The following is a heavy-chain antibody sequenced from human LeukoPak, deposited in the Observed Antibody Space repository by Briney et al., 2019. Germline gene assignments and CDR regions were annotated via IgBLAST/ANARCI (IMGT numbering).Heavy chain of an antibody. J-gene: IGHJ4*02. CDR3: AKHYETTFDY. D-gene: IGHD3-3*01. Sequence: GASVKVSCKASGYTFTNYYIHWMRQATGQEPEWMGYINPNTGKAGYAQKFQGRVTITRDTSINTVYMELSSLRSEDTAVYYCAKHYETTFDYWGQGTLVTVSS. V-gene: IGHV1-8*03. CDR2: INPNTGKA. CDR1: GYTFTNYY.